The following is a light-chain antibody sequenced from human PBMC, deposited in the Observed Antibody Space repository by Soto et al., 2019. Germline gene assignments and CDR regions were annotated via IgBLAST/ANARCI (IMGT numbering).Light chain of an antibody. V-gene: IGKV1-5*01. Sequence: DIQMAQSPSTLSASVGDRVTITCRASRSIGSWLAWYQQISGRAPNLLIYDASSLQSGVPSRFSGSGSGTEFTLTISSLQPDDFATYYCQQYNTYSWTFGQGTKVDIK. CDR3: QQYNTYSWT. J-gene: IGKJ1*01. CDR1: RSIGSW. CDR2: DAS.